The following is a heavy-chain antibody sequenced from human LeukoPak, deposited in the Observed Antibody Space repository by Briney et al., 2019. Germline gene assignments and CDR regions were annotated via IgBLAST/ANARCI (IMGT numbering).Heavy chain of an antibody. CDR2: IRSTPYGGTV. V-gene: IGHV3-49*04. CDR3: TRGGSGWGWFDP. J-gene: IGHJ5*02. D-gene: IGHD6-19*01. CDR1: GFTFGDYA. Sequence: GGSQRLSCTASGFTFGDYAMTWVRQAPGKGLECLGFIRSTPYGGTVEYAASVRGRFTISRDDSKSIAYLQMNSLKTEDTAVYYCTRGGSGWGWFDPWGQGTLVTVSS.